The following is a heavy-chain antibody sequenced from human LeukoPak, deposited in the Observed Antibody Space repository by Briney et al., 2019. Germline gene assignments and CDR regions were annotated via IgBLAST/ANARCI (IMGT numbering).Heavy chain of an antibody. CDR1: GYTFTGYY. CDR3: AGTSGYYYYYYVDV. V-gene: IGHV1-2*02. Sequence: GASVKVSCKASGYTFTGYYMHWVRQAPGQGLEWMGWINPNSGGTNYAQKFQGRVTMTRDTSISTAYMELSRLRSDDTAVYYCAGTSGYYYYYYVDVWGKGTTVTVSS. CDR2: INPNSGGT. D-gene: IGHD6-6*01. J-gene: IGHJ6*03.